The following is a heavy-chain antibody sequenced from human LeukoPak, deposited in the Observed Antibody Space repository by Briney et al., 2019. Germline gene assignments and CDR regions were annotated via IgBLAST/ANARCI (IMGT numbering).Heavy chain of an antibody. CDR3: VSATVANRRDAFDI. D-gene: IGHD4-17*01. V-gene: IGHV4-30-2*01. J-gene: IGHJ3*02. Sequence: SETLSLTCAVSGGSISSGGYSWSWIRQPPGKGLEWIGYIYHSGSTYYNPSLKSRVTISVDRSKNQFSLKLSSVTAADTAVYYCVSATVANRRDAFDIWGQGTIVTVSS. CDR1: GGSISSGGYS. CDR2: IYHSGST.